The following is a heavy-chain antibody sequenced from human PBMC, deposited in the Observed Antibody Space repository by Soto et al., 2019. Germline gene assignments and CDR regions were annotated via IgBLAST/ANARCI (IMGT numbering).Heavy chain of an antibody. J-gene: IGHJ1*01. V-gene: IGHV3-7*01. CDR3: AREGDLSSSWSEYFQH. D-gene: IGHD6-13*01. CDR2: IKQDGSEK. CDR1: GFTFSSYW. Sequence: EVQLVESGGGLVQPGGSLRLSCAASGFTFSSYWMSWVRQAPGKGLEWVANIKQDGSEKYYVDSVKGRFTISRDNAKNSLYLQMNSLRAEDTAVYYCAREGDLSSSWSEYFQHWGQGTLVTVSS.